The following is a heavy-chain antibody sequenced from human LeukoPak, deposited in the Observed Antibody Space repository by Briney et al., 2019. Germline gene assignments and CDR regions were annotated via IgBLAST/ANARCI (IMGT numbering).Heavy chain of an antibody. Sequence: GSLRLSCTASGFTVSSNYMTWVRQAPGKGLEWVSVIYSGGSTYYADSVKGRFTISRDNSKNTLYLQMNSLRAEDTAVYYCARTLVNCSGGSCYTDAFDIWGQGTMVTVSS. CDR2: IYSGGST. D-gene: IGHD2-15*01. CDR3: ARTLVNCSGGSCYTDAFDI. V-gene: IGHV3-53*01. CDR1: GFTVSSNY. J-gene: IGHJ3*02.